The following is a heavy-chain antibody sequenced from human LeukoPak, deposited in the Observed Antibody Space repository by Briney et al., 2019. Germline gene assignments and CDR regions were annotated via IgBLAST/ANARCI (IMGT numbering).Heavy chain of an antibody. D-gene: IGHD5-18*01. CDR3: ATHVDATRGYYFED. V-gene: IGHV4-39*01. CDR2: VYYTGST. Sequence: SETLSLTCTVSGGSISRNNYYWGWIRQPPGKGLECIGTVYYTGSTSYNPSLKSRVTISVDTSKNQFSLKLSSVTAADTAIYYCATHVDATRGYYFEDWGQGTLVTVSS. CDR1: GGSISRNNYY. J-gene: IGHJ4*02.